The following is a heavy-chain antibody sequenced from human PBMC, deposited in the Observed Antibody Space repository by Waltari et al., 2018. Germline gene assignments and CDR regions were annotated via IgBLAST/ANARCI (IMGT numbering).Heavy chain of an antibody. D-gene: IGHD5-18*01. CDR2: NKSKTDGGTT. Sequence: EVQLVESGGGLVKPGGSLRLSCAASGFTYSDAWMSWVRQSPGKGLWWVGRNKSKTDGGTTDYAAPVKGRFTISRDDSKNTLYLQMNSLKTEDTAVYYCTTEGWIQPRDFDYWGQGTLVTVSS. J-gene: IGHJ4*02. CDR1: GFTYSDAW. V-gene: IGHV3-15*01. CDR3: TTEGWIQPRDFDY.